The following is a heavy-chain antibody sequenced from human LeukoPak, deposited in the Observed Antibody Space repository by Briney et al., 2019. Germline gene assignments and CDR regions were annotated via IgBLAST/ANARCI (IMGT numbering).Heavy chain of an antibody. D-gene: IGHD3-10*01. V-gene: IGHV1-2*02. CDR2: INPNSGGT. J-gene: IGHJ4*02. Sequence: ASVKVSCKASGYTFTGYYVHWVRQAPGQGLEWMGWINPNSGGTNYAQKFQGRVTMTRDTSISTAYMELSRLRSDDTAVYYCARAGRITMVRGVRGVFDYWGQGTLVTVSS. CDR3: ARAGRITMVRGVRGVFDY. CDR1: GYTFTGYY.